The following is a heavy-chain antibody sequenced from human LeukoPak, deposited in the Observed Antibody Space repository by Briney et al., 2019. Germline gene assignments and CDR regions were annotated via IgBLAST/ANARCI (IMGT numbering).Heavy chain of an antibody. CDR2: IYYSGST. Sequence: SETLSLTCTVSGGSIRSSSYYWGWIRQPPGKGLEWIGSIYYSGSTYYNASLKSRVTISVDTSKNQFSLKLSSVTAADTAVYYCARDSSGRYIWGQGTLVTVSS. J-gene: IGHJ4*02. D-gene: IGHD6-19*01. CDR1: GGSIRSSSYY. V-gene: IGHV4-39*02. CDR3: ARDSSGRYI.